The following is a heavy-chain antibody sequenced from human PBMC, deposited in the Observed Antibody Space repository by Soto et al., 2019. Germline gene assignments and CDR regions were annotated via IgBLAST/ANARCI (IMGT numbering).Heavy chain of an antibody. V-gene: IGHV3-23*01. J-gene: IGHJ4*02. Sequence: GGSLRLSCAASGFAFSMYTMSWVRQAPGKGLEWVAGVGSDGQTFFSDAFKGRFTVSRDNSNKLLYLQMHGLRVEDTAVYYCAKDRQPDGLWPFDHWGQGTLVTVSS. CDR3: AKDRQPDGLWPFDH. CDR1: GFAFSMYT. CDR2: VGSDGQT. D-gene: IGHD2-8*01.